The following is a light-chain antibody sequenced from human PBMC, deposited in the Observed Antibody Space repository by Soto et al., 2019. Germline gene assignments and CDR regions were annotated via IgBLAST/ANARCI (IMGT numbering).Light chain of an antibody. CDR2: AAT. CDR1: QAVSND. V-gene: IGKV3-15*01. Sequence: YTASLSASPGDSVRISCRASQAVSNDLAWFQQQPGQAPRRLIYAATSRPTGVPARFSGSGSGTEFTLTISSLQSEDCALYCCQQYNNWPWTFAQGTKLDIK. J-gene: IGKJ1*01. CDR3: QQYNNWPWT.